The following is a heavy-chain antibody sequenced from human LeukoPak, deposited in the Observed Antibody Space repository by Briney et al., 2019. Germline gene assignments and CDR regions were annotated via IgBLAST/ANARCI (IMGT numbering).Heavy chain of an antibody. D-gene: IGHD3/OR15-3a*01. CDR1: GGTFSSYA. CDR3: ARAPLGLNYYYYMDV. CDR2: INPSGGST. J-gene: IGHJ6*03. V-gene: IGHV1-46*01. Sequence: ASVKVSCKASGGTFSSYAISWVRQAPGQGLEWMGIINPSGGSTTYAQKFQGRVTMTTDTSTSTAYMELRSLRSDDTAVYYCARAPLGLNYYYYMDVWGKGTTVTVSS.